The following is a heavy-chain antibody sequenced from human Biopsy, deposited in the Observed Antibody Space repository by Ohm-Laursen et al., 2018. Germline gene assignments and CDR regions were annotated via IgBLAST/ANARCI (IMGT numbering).Heavy chain of an antibody. CDR1: GFSVNTRRMS. CDR2: IDWDESK. Sequence: PTQTLTLTCTLSGFSVNTRRMSVTWIRQPPVKALEWLARIDWDESKLYSASLKSSLTISKGTSGNHVVLTLSDVDPVDTRTYYCARIPIPIFSAALVYRHRRHLQGLDVWGQGTTVIVSS. CDR3: ARIPIPIFSAALVYRHRRHLQGLDV. J-gene: IGHJ6*02. V-gene: IGHV2-70*16. D-gene: IGHD2-21*01.